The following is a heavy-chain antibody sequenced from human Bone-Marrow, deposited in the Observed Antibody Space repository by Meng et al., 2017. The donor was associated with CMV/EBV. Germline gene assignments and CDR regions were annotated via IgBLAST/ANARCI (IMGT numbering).Heavy chain of an antibody. Sequence: GGSLRLSCTASGFTFGDYAMSWVRQAPGKGLEWVGFIRSKADGGTTEYAASVKGRFTISRDDSKSIAYLQMNSLKTEDTAVYYCTRVSYYDFWSGYPHYYYYYGMDVWGQGTTVTVSS. J-gene: IGHJ6*02. CDR1: GFTFGDYA. D-gene: IGHD3-3*01. V-gene: IGHV3-49*04. CDR2: IRSKADGGTT. CDR3: TRVSYYDFWSGYPHYYYYYGMDV.